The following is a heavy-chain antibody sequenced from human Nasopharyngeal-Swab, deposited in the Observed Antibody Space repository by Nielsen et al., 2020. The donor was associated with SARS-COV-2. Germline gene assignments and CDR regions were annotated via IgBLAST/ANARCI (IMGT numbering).Heavy chain of an antibody. CDR2: IWYDGSKK. Sequence: GGSLRLSCAASGFTVSSNYMSWVRQAPGKGLEWVAVIWYDGSKKYYADSVKGRFTISRDNSKNTLYLQMNSLRAEDTAVYYCARGGVSGFLEWLLAEYYFDYWGQGTLVTVSS. V-gene: IGHV3-33*08. J-gene: IGHJ4*02. D-gene: IGHD3-3*01. CDR1: GFTVSSNY. CDR3: ARGGVSGFLEWLLAEYYFDY.